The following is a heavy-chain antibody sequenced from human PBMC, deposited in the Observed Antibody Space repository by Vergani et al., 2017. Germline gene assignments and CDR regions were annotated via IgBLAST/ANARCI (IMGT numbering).Heavy chain of an antibody. J-gene: IGHJ5*02. D-gene: IGHD3-16*02. CDR1: GGSISSGGYS. V-gene: IGHV4-30-2*03. Sequence: QLQLQESGSGLVKPSQTLSLTCAVSGGSISSGGYSWSWIRQPPGKVLEWIGSIYHSGSTYYNPSLKSRVTISVDTSKNQFSLKLSSVTAADTAVYYCAREFTCGGVIVRAWFDPWGQGTLVTVSS. CDR2: IYHSGST. CDR3: AREFTCGGVIVRAWFDP.